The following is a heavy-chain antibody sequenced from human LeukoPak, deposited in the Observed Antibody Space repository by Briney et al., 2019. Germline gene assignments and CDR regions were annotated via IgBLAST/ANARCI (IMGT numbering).Heavy chain of an antibody. D-gene: IGHD3-22*01. CDR2: IYYSGGT. J-gene: IGHJ1*01. CDR3: ARHVGNYYDSSGYYYGRNEYFQH. Sequence: SETLSLTCTVSGGSISSSSYYWGWIRQPPGKGLEWLGSIYYSGGTYYNPSLKSRITISVVTTKNHVSLKPSSVTAADTAVYYCARHVGNYYDSSGYYYGRNEYFQHWGQGTLVTVSS. CDR1: GGSISSSSYY. V-gene: IGHV4-39*01.